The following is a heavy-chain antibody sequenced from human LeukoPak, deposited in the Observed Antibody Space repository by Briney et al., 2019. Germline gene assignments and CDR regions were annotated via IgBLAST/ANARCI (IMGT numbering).Heavy chain of an antibody. Sequence: SQTLSLTCTVSGGSISSGDYYWSWIRQPPGKGLEWIGYIYYSGSTYYNPSLKSRVTISVDTSKNQFSPKLSSVTGADTAVYYCARVGYYDSSGYLGWGQGTLVTVSS. CDR2: IYYSGST. CDR1: GGSISSGDYY. CDR3: ARVGYYDSSGYLG. D-gene: IGHD3-22*01. V-gene: IGHV4-30-4*08. J-gene: IGHJ4*02.